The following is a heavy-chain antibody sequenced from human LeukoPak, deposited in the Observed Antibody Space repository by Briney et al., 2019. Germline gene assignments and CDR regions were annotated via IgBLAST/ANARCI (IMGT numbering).Heavy chain of an antibody. Sequence: NPSETLSLTCTVSGVSINTDNYYWSWIRQSPVKGLEWIGYIHHTGTTYYNPSLRSRVSITVFTSNNQFSLTLISVTAAETAVFYCARGAGRYCPSTNCYTSPLPFNIWGQGKMVTVSS. CDR2: IHHTGTT. CDR3: ARGAGRYCPSTNCYTSPLPFNI. CDR1: GVSINTDNYY. J-gene: IGHJ3*02. D-gene: IGHD2-2*02. V-gene: IGHV4-31*03.